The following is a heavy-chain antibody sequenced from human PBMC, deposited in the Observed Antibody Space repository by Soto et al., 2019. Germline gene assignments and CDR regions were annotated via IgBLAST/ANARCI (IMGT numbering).Heavy chain of an antibody. V-gene: IGHV3-30*18. CDR3: AKDLPCGGYSYVMYV. Sequence: PGGSLRLSCAASGFTFSSYGMHWVRQAPGKGLEWVAVISYDGSNKYYADPVKGRFTISRDNSKNTLYLQMNSLRAEDTAVYYCAKDLPCGGYSYVMYVCGQGTTVTVSS. CDR2: ISYDGSNK. J-gene: IGHJ6*02. CDR1: GFTFSSYG. D-gene: IGHD2-21*01.